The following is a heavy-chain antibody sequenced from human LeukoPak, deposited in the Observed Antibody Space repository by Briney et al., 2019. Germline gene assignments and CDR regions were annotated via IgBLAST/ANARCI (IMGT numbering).Heavy chain of an antibody. Sequence: PSETLSLTCTVSGGSVNSGSYYWTWIRQPAGKGLEWIGHIYSSGSTNYNPSLKSRVTISVDTSKNQFSLKLSSVTAADTAVYYCARGLTVTKRATNHFDYWGQGTLVTVSS. CDR1: GGSVNSGSYY. J-gene: IGHJ4*02. V-gene: IGHV4-61*10. CDR2: IYSSGST. D-gene: IGHD4-17*01. CDR3: ARGLTVTKRATNHFDY.